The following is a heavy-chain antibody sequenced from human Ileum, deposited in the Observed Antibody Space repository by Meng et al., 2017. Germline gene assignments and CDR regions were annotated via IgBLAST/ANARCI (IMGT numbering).Heavy chain of an antibody. D-gene: IGHD3-10*01. V-gene: IGHV4-34*01. CDR1: GGSFSGYY. Sequence: QVQLQQWGAGLFKPSETLSLTCAFYGGSFSGYYWTWIRQPPGKGLEWIGEIHHSGSTNYNPSLKSRVTMSIDTSKIQFSLELSSVTAADAAVYYCARYGGSGSYWHFDPWGRGTLVTVSS. CDR3: ARYGGSGSYWHFDP. J-gene: IGHJ2*01. CDR2: IHHSGST.